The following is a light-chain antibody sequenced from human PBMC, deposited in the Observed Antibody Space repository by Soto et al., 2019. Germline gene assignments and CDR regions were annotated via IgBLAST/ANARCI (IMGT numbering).Light chain of an antibody. CDR3: QQYGDSPLT. CDR1: QNVYINS. Sequence: EVVLTQSPGTLSLSPGERATLSCRASQNVYINSLAWYQQKPGQPPRLLIYGASTRAAAIPGRFSGSGSGADFALSIDGLEPEDLAIYYCQQYGDSPLTCGPGTRVD. J-gene: IGKJ3*01. CDR2: GAS. V-gene: IGKV3-20*01.